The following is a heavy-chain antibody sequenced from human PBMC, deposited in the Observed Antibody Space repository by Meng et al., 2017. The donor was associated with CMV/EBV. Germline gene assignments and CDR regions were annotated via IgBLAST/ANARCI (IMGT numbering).Heavy chain of an antibody. J-gene: IGHJ4*02. CDR1: GGSFSAHY. CDR2: INHSGSA. CDR3: GTGRVDAWELLGD. D-gene: IGHD1-26*01. Sequence: SETLSLTCSVYGGSFSAHYWSWIRQPPGEGLEWIGEINHSGSANYNSSPKSRVTISVDTSKNHFSLRLSSVTAADTAVCVCGTGRVDAWELLGDWGQGTLVTVSS. V-gene: IGHV4-34*01.